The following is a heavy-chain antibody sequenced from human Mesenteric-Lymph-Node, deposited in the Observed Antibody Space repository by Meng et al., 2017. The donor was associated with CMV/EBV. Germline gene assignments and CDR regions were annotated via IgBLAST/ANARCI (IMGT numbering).Heavy chain of an antibody. CDR3: ARGEGLVPAASAEYFQH. D-gene: IGHD2-2*01. Sequence: ASVKVSCKASGFSFTTYYVHWVRQAPGQGLEWMGIINPSSGRTDYAQKFQGRVTVTRDTSTNTVYMELSSLRFEDTAVYFCARGEGLVPAASAEYFQHWGQGTLVTVSS. J-gene: IGHJ1*01. CDR1: GFSFTTYY. CDR2: INPSSGRT. V-gene: IGHV1-46*01.